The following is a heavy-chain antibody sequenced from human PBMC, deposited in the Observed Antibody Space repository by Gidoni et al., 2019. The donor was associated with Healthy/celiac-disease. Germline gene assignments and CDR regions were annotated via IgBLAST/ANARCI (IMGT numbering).Heavy chain of an antibody. CDR1: ASTVSRSY. CDR2: IYSGGSA. V-gene: IGHV3-66*01. D-gene: IGHD3-10*01. Sequence: EVQLVASGGCLVQPGGSLRRSCAASASTVSRSYMSGVSQAPGQGRAWVSVIYSGGSAYYADSVKGKFTISRENSKNTLYLQMNSLRAEDTAVYYCSGSGSYVSYYLDYWGQGTLVTVSS. J-gene: IGHJ4*02. CDR3: SGSGSYVSYYLDY.